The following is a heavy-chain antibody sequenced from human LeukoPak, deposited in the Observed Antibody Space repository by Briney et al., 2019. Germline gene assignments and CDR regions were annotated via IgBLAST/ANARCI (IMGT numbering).Heavy chain of an antibody. CDR2: IRYDGSNK. CDR1: GFTFSSYA. D-gene: IGHD3-3*01. CDR3: AKDYSSGPIRPYFDY. Sequence: GGSLRLSCAASGFTFSSYAMHWVRQAPGKGLEWVAFIRYDGSNKYYADSVKGRFTISRDNSENTLYLQMNSLRAEDTAVYYCAKDYSSGPIRPYFDYWGQGTLVTVSS. V-gene: IGHV3-30*02. J-gene: IGHJ4*02.